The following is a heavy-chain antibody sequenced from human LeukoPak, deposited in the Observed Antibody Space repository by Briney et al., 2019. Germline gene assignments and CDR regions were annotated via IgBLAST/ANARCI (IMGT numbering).Heavy chain of an antibody. CDR2: ISSGRTNK. Sequence: RRSMRPSRAPSASTSSSYSMTWVRPAQEEVLGWVSDISSGRTNKYYADSVKGRFTISRDNAKNSLYLQMNSLRAEDTAIYYCARGEYCTGGSCYFDYWGQGTLVTVSS. J-gene: IGHJ4*02. CDR3: ARGEYCTGGSCYFDY. V-gene: IGHV3-48*04. CDR1: ASTSSSYS. D-gene: IGHD2-15*01.